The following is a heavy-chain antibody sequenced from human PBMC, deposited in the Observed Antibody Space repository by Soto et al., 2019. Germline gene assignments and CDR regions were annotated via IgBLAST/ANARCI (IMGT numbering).Heavy chain of an antibody. Sequence: GASVKVSCKASGYSFNTYGISWVRLAPGQGLEWMGRIIPLIGNRNYAQKFQGRVTITADKSTGTAYMELNRLRSEDTAVYYCVRDSPIGSTFSGYDGIDYWGQGTLVTVSS. CDR1: GYSFNTYG. CDR2: IIPLIGNR. D-gene: IGHD5-12*01. V-gene: IGHV1-69*04. J-gene: IGHJ4*02. CDR3: VRDSPIGSTFSGYDGIDY.